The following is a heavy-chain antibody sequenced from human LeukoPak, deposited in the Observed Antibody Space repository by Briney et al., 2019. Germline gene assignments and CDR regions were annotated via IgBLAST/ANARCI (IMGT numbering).Heavy chain of an antibody. Sequence: ASVKVSCKASGYTFTSYGISWVRQATGQGLEWMGWMNPNSGNTGYAQNFQGRVTMTRNTAISTAYLEVSSLRSEDTAVYYCARTNYFGSGSHYSNWLDPWGQGTLVTVSS. CDR2: MNPNSGNT. CDR3: ARTNYFGSGSHYSNWLDP. D-gene: IGHD3-10*01. CDR1: GYTFTSYG. V-gene: IGHV1-8*02. J-gene: IGHJ5*02.